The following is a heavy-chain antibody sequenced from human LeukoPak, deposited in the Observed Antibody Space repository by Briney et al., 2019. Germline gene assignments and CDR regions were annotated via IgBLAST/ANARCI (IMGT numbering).Heavy chain of an antibody. D-gene: IGHD3-9*01. CDR1: GYTFTGYY. CDR3: ARKNYDILTGHAYNWFDP. Sequence: GASVKVSCMASGYTFTGYYMHWVRQAPGQGLEWMGWINPNSGGTNYAQKFQGRVTMTRDTSISTAYMELSRLRSDDTAVYYCARKNYDILTGHAYNWFDPWGQGTLVTVSS. J-gene: IGHJ5*02. CDR2: INPNSGGT. V-gene: IGHV1-2*02.